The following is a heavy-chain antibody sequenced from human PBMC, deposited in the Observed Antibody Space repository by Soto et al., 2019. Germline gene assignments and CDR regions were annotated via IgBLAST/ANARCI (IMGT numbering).Heavy chain of an antibody. J-gene: IGHJ4*02. V-gene: IGHV1-18*01. D-gene: IGHD3-10*01. CDR1: GYTFTSYG. Sequence: ASVKVSCKASGYTFTSYGISWVRQAPGQGLEWMGWISAYNGNTNYAQKLQGRVTMTTDTSTSTAYMELRSLRSDDTAVYYCARDISDYYGSGSYYTAGYWGQGTLVTVSS. CDR3: ARDISDYYGSGSYYTAGY. CDR2: ISAYNGNT.